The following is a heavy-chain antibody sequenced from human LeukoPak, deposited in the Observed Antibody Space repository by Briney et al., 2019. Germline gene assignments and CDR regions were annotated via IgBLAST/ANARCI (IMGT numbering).Heavy chain of an antibody. CDR2: ISSSSSYI. CDR3: AKNTGSSYTPPDY. D-gene: IGHD1-26*01. Sequence: GGSLRLSCAASGFTFRSYNVNWVRQAPGKRPEWVSSISSSSSYIYYADSVKGRFTISRDNSKNTLYLQMNSLRAEDTAVYYCAKNTGSSYTPPDYWGQGTLVTVSS. J-gene: IGHJ4*02. V-gene: IGHV3-21*04. CDR1: GFTFRSYN.